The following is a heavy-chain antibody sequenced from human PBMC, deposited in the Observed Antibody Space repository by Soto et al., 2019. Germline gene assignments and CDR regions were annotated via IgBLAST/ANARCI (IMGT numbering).Heavy chain of an antibody. CDR3: ARRPYVSSGYYYFDY. V-gene: IGHV4-34*01. Sequence: SETLSLTCAVYGGSVSGDYWSWIRQPPGKGLEWIGDINHSGSTNYNPSLKSRVTISVDTSKNQFSLKLISVTAADTAVYYCARRPYVSSGYYYFDYWGEGTLVT. D-gene: IGHD3-22*01. J-gene: IGHJ4*02. CDR1: GGSVSGDY. CDR2: INHSGST.